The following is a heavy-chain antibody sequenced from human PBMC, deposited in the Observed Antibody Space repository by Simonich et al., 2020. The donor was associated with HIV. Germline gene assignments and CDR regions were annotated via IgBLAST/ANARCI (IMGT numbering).Heavy chain of an antibody. D-gene: IGHD3-3*01. CDR3: ARRDRELILYFDY. V-gene: IGHV4-34*01. Sequence: QVQLQQWGAGLLKPSETLSLTCAVYGGTFSGYYWSWIRQPPGKGLEWIGEINHLGITNYKSSLNSRATISVDKSKNQFSLKLSSVTAADTAIYYCARRDRELILYFDYWGQGNLVTVSS. CDR1: GGTFSGYY. CDR2: INHLGIT. J-gene: IGHJ4*02.